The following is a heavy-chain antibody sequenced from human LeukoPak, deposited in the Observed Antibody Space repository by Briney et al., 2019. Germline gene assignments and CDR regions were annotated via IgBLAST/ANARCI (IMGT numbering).Heavy chain of an antibody. V-gene: IGHV3-7*03. CDR3: ATYSGAHHKTFDD. J-gene: IGHJ4*02. Sequence: PGGSLRLSCAASGFSLSTYWMSWVRQAPGKGLEWVANIKQDESEKDYVDSVRGRFTISRDNAKNSLYLQMSSVRAEDTAVYYCATYSGAHHKTFDDWGQGTLVTVSS. CDR2: IKQDESEK. CDR1: GFSLSTYW. D-gene: IGHD1-26*01.